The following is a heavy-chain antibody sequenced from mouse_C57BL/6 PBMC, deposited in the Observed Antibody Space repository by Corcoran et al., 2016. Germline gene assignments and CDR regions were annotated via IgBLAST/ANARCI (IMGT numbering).Heavy chain of an antibody. CDR1: GYSITSGYY. CDR3: ARDYGGPVFAY. D-gene: IGHD1-2*01. V-gene: IGHV3-6*01. J-gene: IGHJ3*01. Sequence: DVQLQESGPGLVKPSQSLSLTCSVTGYSITSGYYWNWIRQFPGNKLEWMGYISYDGSNNYNPSLKNRISITRDTSKNQFFLKLNSVTTEDTATYYCARDYGGPVFAYWGQGTLVTVSA. CDR2: ISYDGSN.